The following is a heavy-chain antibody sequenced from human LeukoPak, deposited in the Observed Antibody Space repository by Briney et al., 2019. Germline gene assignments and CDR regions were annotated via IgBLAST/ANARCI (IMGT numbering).Heavy chain of an antibody. CDR1: GFTFSTYW. Sequence: GGSLRLSCAASGFTFSTYWMHWVRQDPGKGLVWVSRISSDASITSYADPVKGRFTIPRDNAKNTLYLQMNSLRAEDTALYYCATSARTYIGSSLDYWGQGTLVTVSS. V-gene: IGHV3-74*01. CDR3: ATSARTYIGSSLDY. CDR2: ISSDASIT. J-gene: IGHJ4*02. D-gene: IGHD2-15*01.